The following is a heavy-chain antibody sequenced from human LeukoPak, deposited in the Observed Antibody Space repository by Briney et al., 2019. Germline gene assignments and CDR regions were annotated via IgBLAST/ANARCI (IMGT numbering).Heavy chain of an antibody. J-gene: IGHJ5*02. CDR3: ARDQRDGMVYASWFDP. V-gene: IGHV1-69*13. Sequence: SVKVSCKASGGTFSSCAISWVRQAPGQGLEWMGGIIPILGTADYAQKFQGRVTITADESTSTAYMELSSLRSEDTAVYYCARDQRDGMVYASWFDPWGQGTLVTVSS. D-gene: IGHD2-8*01. CDR2: IIPILGTA. CDR1: GGTFSSCA.